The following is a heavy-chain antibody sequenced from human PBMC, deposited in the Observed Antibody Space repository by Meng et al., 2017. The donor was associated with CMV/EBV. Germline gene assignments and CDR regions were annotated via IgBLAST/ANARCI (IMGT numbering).Heavy chain of an antibody. CDR1: GFTFSSYA. Sequence: GESLKISCAASGFTFSSYAMSWVRQAPGKGLEWVSAISGSGGSIYYADSVKGRFTISRDNSKNTLYLQMNSLRAEDTAVYYCAKDLITFGGVIVTAGYYGMDVWGQGTTVTVSS. V-gene: IGHV3-23*01. CDR3: AKDLITFGGVIVTAGYYGMDV. D-gene: IGHD3-16*02. CDR2: ISGSGGSI. J-gene: IGHJ6*02.